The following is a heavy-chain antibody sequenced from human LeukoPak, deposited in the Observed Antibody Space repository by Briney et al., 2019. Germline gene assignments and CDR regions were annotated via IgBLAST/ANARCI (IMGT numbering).Heavy chain of an antibody. J-gene: IGHJ4*02. D-gene: IGHD2-15*01. CDR2: ISKSSSYI. Sequence: GGSLRLSCAASGFTFSSYSMNWVRQAPGKGLEWVSCISKSSSYIDYAGSVKGRFTISRDNAKNSLYLQMNSLRAEDTAVYYCASSNCSVGICYSFDYWGQGTLVTVSS. CDR1: GFTFSSYS. CDR3: ASSNCSVGICYSFDY. V-gene: IGHV3-21*01.